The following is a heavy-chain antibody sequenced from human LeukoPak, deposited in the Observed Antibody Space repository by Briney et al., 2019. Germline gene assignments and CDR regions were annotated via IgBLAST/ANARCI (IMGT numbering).Heavy chain of an antibody. CDR3: ARTKRYESEQLEGFGY. CDR2: IYYSGNT. D-gene: IGHD6-13*01. J-gene: IGHJ4*02. Sequence: TFSSYAMSWVRQAPGKGLEWIGSIYYSGNTYYNPSLKSRVTISVDTSRNQFSLKLSSVSAADTAAYYCARTKRYESEQLEGFGYWGQGTLVTVSS. CDR1: TFSSYA. V-gene: IGHV4-39*01.